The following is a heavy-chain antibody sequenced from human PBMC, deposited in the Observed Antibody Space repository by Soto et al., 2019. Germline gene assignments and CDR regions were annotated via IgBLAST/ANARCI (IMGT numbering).Heavy chain of an antibody. CDR2: IYYGGST. CDR1: GGSISSGGYY. J-gene: IGHJ6*02. CDR3: AKDTSKYSNNWPAYYGLDV. Sequence: PSETLSLTCTVSGGSISSGGYYWSWIRQHPGKGLEWIGYIYYGGSTYYNPSLKSRVTISVDTSKNQFSLKLSSVTAADTAVYYCAKDTSKYSNNWPAYYGLDVWGQGTTVTVSS. V-gene: IGHV4-31*03. D-gene: IGHD1-1*01.